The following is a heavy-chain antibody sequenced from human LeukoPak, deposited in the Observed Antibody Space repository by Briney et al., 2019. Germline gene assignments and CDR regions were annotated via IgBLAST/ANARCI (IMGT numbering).Heavy chain of an antibody. CDR2: INHSGST. Sequence: SETLSLTCAVYGGSFSGYYWSWIRQPPGEGLEWVGYINHSGSTYYNPSLGSRVTMSVDTSKNQFSLKLSSVTAADSAVYYCARAARQGFTMIVVPFFYFDLWGRGTLVTVSS. D-gene: IGHD3-22*01. CDR1: GGSFSGYY. V-gene: IGHV4-34*01. J-gene: IGHJ2*01. CDR3: ARAARQGFTMIVVPFFYFDL.